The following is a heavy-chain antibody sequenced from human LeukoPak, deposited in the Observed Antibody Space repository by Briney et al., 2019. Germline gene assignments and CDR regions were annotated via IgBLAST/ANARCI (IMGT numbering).Heavy chain of an antibody. CDR3: ARDQVARDIVVVLAATGTIDY. V-gene: IGHV1-2*02. J-gene: IGHJ4*02. D-gene: IGHD2-15*01. CDR1: GGTFSSYA. CDR2: INPNSGGT. Sequence: GASVKVSCKASGGTFSSYAISWVRQAPGQGLEWMGWINPNSGGTTYAQKFQGRVTMTRDTSISTAYMELSRLRSDDTAVYYCARDQVARDIVVVLAATGTIDYWGQGTLVTVSS.